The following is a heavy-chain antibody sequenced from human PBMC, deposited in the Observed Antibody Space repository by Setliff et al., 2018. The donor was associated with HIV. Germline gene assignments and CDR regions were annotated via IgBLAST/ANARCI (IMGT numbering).Heavy chain of an antibody. CDR3: AREGNYYDSSGYGY. CDR1: GGSISSGSYY. J-gene: IGHJ4*02. CDR2: IYTSGST. V-gene: IGHV4-61*09. D-gene: IGHD3-22*01. Sequence: SLTCTVSGGSISSGSYYWSWIRQPAGKGLEWIGHIYTSGSTNYNPSLKSRVTISVGTSKNQFSLKLSSVTAADTAVYYCAREGNYYDSSGYGYWGQGTLVTVSS.